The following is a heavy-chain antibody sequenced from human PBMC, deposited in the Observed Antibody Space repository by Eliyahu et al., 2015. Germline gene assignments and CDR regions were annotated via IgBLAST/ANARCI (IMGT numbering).Heavy chain of an antibody. CDR1: GFTFSNYW. CDR2: INGDGSRT. D-gene: IGHD3-16*01. V-gene: IGHV3-74*01. J-gene: IGHJ5*02. Sequence: EMELVESGGGLVQPGGSLRLSCAASGFTFSNYWMXWVRQVPGKGRVWVSRINGDGSRTNYADSVKGRFTISRDNAKNTLYLQMSSLRAEDSAVYYCARDMGNNGNNCYACFNWLDPWGQGTLVTVSS. CDR3: ARDMGNNGNNCYACFNWLDP.